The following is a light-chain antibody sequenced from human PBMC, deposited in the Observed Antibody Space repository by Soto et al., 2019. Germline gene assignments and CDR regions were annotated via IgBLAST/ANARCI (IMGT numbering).Light chain of an antibody. V-gene: IGKV1-5*03. Sequence: DIQMTQSPSTLSASVGDRVTITCRASQSISSWLAWYQQKQGKAPKLLIYKASSLESGVPSRFSGSGSGTEFTLTFSSLQPDDFATYYCQQYSSYPTWTFGQGTKVEIK. CDR1: QSISSW. J-gene: IGKJ1*01. CDR3: QQYSSYPTWT. CDR2: KAS.